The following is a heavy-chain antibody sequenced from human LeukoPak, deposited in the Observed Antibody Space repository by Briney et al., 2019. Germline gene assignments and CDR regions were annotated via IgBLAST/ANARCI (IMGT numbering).Heavy chain of an antibody. CDR2: ISYDGSNK. J-gene: IGHJ4*02. CDR3: ARDSVSRRTVGLTNYYFDC. CDR1: EFTFSNYA. D-gene: IGHD1-26*01. V-gene: IGHV3-30-3*01. Sequence: GGSLRLSCAASEFTFSNYAMHWVRQAPVKGLEWVSTISYDGSNKYYADSVKGRFTISRDNSKNTLYLQMNSLRAEDTAMYYCARDSVSRRTVGLTNYYFDCWGQGALVTVSS.